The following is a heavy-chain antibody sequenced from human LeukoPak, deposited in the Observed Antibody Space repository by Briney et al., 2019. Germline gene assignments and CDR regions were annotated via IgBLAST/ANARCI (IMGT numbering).Heavy chain of an antibody. Sequence: GGSLRLSCAAPGFTFSSYAMHWVRQAPGKGLEWVAVISYDGSNKYYADSVKGRFTISRDNSKNTLYLQMNSLRAEDTAVYYCARAVAAYYYYYGMDVWGKGTTVTVSS. CDR1: GFTFSSYA. V-gene: IGHV3-30*04. J-gene: IGHJ6*04. CDR3: ARAVAAYYYYYGMDV. D-gene: IGHD6-19*01. CDR2: ISYDGSNK.